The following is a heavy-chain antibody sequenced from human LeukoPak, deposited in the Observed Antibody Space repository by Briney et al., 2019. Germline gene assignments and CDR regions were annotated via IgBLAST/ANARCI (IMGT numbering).Heavy chain of an antibody. CDR3: AGTYGDNSYYYYGMDV. Sequence: GGSLRLSCAASGLIFSSYSMNWVRQAPGKGLEWVSSISSSSSYIYYADSVKGRFTISRDNAKNSLYLQMNSLRAEDTAVYYCAGTYGDNSYYYYGMDVWGQGTTVTVSS. CDR2: ISSSSSYI. D-gene: IGHD4-23*01. J-gene: IGHJ6*02. CDR1: GLIFSSYS. V-gene: IGHV3-21*01.